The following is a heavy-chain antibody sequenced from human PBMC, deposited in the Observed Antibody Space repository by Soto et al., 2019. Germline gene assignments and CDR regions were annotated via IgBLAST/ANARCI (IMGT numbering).Heavy chain of an antibody. V-gene: IGHV3-33*01. CDR1: GFTFSSYG. CDR3: ARAYTTSWYDY. Sequence: GGSLRLSCAASGFTFSSYGMHWVRQAPGKGLEWVAVIWYDGSNEYYGDSVKGRFTISRDNSKNTLYLQMNSLRAEDTSVYYCARAYTTSWYDYWGQGTLVTVSS. D-gene: IGHD6-19*01. CDR2: IWYDGSNE. J-gene: IGHJ4*02.